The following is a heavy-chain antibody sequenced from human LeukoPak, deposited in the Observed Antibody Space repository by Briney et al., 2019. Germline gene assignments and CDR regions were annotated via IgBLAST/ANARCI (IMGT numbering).Heavy chain of an antibody. J-gene: IGHJ4*02. CDR3: ARSNVGLRFLEWLLPLDY. Sequence: GASVKVSCKASGGTFSSYAISWVRQAPGQGLEWMGGIIPIFGTANYAQKFRGRVTITADESTSTAYMELSSLRSEDTAVYYCARSNVGLRFLEWLLPLDYWGQGTLVTVSS. V-gene: IGHV1-69*13. D-gene: IGHD3-3*01. CDR1: GGTFSSYA. CDR2: IIPIFGTA.